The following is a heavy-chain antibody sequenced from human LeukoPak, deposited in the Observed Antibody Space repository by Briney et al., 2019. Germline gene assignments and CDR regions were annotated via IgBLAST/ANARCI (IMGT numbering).Heavy chain of an antibody. D-gene: IGHD3-10*01. Sequence: GGTLRLSCAASGFTFSSYGMSWVRQAPGKGLEWVSAISGSGGSTYYADSVKGRFTISRGNSKNTLYLQMNSLRAEDTAVYYCAKYEYYYGSGSTFLFDPWGQGTLVTVSS. V-gene: IGHV3-23*01. CDR2: ISGSGGST. CDR3: AKYEYYYGSGSTFLFDP. J-gene: IGHJ5*02. CDR1: GFTFSSYG.